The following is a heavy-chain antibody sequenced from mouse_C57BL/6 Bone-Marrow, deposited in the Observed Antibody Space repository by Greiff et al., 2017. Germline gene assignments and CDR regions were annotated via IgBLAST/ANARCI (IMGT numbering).Heavy chain of an antibody. D-gene: IGHD2-12*01. CDR2: IYPRSGNT. J-gene: IGHJ3*01. Sequence: QVQLQQSGAELARPGASVKLSCKASGYTFTSYGISWVKQRTGQGLEWIGEIYPRSGNTYYNEKFKGKATLTADKSSSTAYIELRSLTSEDSAVYFCARDSYYKGWFAYWGQGTLVTVSA. V-gene: IGHV1-81*01. CDR1: GYTFTSYG. CDR3: ARDSYYKGWFAY.